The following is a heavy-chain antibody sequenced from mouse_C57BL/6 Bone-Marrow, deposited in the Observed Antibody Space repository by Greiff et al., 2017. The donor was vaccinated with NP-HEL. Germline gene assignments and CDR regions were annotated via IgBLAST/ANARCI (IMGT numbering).Heavy chain of an antibody. CDR1: GFSLSTSGMG. D-gene: IGHD1-1*01. J-gene: IGHJ1*03. CDR3: ARSTDYYGSSYWGWYFDV. CDR2: IYWDDDK. Sequence: VKLMESGPGILQSSQTLSLTCSFSGFSLSTSGMGVSWIRQPSGKGLEWLAHIYWDDDKRYNPSLKSRLTISKDTSRNQVFLKITSVDTADTATYYCARSTDYYGSSYWGWYFDVWGTGTTVTVSS. V-gene: IGHV8-12*01.